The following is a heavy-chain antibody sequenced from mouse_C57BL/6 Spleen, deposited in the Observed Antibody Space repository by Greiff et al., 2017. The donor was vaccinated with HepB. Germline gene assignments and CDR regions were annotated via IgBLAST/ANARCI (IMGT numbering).Heavy chain of an antibody. CDR1: GYTFTSYW. CDR2: IDPSDSET. V-gene: IGHV1-52*01. J-gene: IGHJ1*03. CDR3: ARGTTDWYFDV. Sequence: QVQLQQPGAELVRPGSSVKLSCKASGYTFTSYWMHWVKQRPIQGLEWIGNIDPSDSETHYNQKFKDKATLTVDKSSSTAYMQLSSLTSEDSAVYYCARGTTDWYFDVRGTGTTVTVSS. D-gene: IGHD2-14*01.